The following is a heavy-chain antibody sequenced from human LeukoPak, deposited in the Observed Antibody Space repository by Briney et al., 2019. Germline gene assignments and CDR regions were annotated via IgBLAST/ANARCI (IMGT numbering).Heavy chain of an antibody. CDR2: INHSGST. Sequence: SETLSLTCALYDGSFSGYYWSWIRQPPGKGLEWIGEINHSGSTNYNPSLKSRVTISVDTSKNQFSLKLSSVTAADTAVYYCARGSNYDYVWGSYRYGYWGQGTLVTVSS. J-gene: IGHJ4*02. V-gene: IGHV4-34*01. CDR3: ARGSNYDYVWGSYRYGY. D-gene: IGHD3-16*02. CDR1: DGSFSGYY.